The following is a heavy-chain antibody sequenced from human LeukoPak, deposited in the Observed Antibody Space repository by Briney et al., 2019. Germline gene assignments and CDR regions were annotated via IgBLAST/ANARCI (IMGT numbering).Heavy chain of an antibody. CDR3: ARRPRPLGYCSSTSCYRDGYYFDY. J-gene: IGHJ4*02. Sequence: SQTLSLTCTVSGGSITSGDYHWSWIRQYPGKGLEWIGFIYHSGSTYDNPSLKSRLTISVDTSKNQFSLKLSSVTAADTAVYYCARRPRPLGYCSSTSCYRDGYYFDYWGQGTLVTVSS. V-gene: IGHV4-31*03. CDR1: GGSITSGDYH. CDR2: IYHSGST. D-gene: IGHD2-2*02.